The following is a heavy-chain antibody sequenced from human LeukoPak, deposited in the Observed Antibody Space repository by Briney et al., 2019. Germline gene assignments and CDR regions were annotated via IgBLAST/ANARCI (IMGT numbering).Heavy chain of an antibody. J-gene: IGHJ3*02. CDR3: AKDFHCTNGVCYPNAFDI. D-gene: IGHD2-8*01. CDR2: ISGSGGST. Sequence: GGSLRLSCTPSGFTFSSHAMSWVRQAPGKGLEWVSAISGSGGSTYYADSVKGRFTISRDNSKNTLYLQMNSLRAEDTAVYYCAKDFHCTNGVCYPNAFDIWGQGTTVTVSS. V-gene: IGHV3-23*01. CDR1: GFTFSSHA.